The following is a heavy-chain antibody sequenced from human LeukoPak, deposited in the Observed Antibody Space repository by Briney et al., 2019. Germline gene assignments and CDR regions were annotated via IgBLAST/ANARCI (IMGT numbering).Heavy chain of an antibody. D-gene: IGHD3-22*01. CDR1: GGSVTTGYY. CDR2: FYYSGST. Sequence: SETLSLTCTVSGGSVTTGYYWGWIRQPPGKALEWIGSFYYSGSTYYNPSLKSRVTISVDTSKNQFSLKLSSVTAADTAVYYCARSYEDAFDIWGQGTMVTVSS. CDR3: ARSYEDAFDI. J-gene: IGHJ3*02. V-gene: IGHV4-38-2*02.